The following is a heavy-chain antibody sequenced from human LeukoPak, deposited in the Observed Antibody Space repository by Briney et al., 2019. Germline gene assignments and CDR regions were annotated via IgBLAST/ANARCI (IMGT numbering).Heavy chain of an antibody. CDR3: ARDLWNFYDDSGYNRDFDS. CDR1: TSR. J-gene: IGHJ5*01. Sequence: ASVKVSCKATSRISWVRQVPGQGLAWMGWVGTYGGDTYYAQKFQGRITVTTDTSTSTVYMELRNLRSDDTAVYYCARDLWNFYDDSGYNRDFDSWGQGTLVTVSS. CDR2: VGTYGGDT. D-gene: IGHD3-22*01. V-gene: IGHV1-18*01.